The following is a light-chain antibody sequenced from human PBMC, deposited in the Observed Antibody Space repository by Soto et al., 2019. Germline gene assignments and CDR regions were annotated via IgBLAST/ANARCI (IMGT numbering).Light chain of an antibody. CDR3: PQYSTLPWT. Sequence: EIVLTQSPRTLSLSPGERATLSCRASQSVSSSYLAWYQQKPGQAPRLLIYGASTRATGIPDRFSGSGSGTDFTLTISRLELGDFAVCFCPQYSTLPWTFVQGSKV. J-gene: IGKJ1*01. V-gene: IGKV3-20*01. CDR2: GAS. CDR1: QSVSSSY.